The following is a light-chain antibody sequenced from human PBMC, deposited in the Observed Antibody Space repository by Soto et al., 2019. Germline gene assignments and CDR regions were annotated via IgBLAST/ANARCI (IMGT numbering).Light chain of an antibody. CDR2: DAS. V-gene: IGKV1-39*01. Sequence: DIQMTQSPSTLSATAGGRVTITFLASQSLSRWLAWYQQKPGKAPKLLIYDASSLQSGVPSRFSGSRSGPDFTLTISSLQPEDFATYYCQQSYSSPPTFGQGTKVDIK. CDR3: QQSYSSPPT. J-gene: IGKJ1*01. CDR1: QSLSRW.